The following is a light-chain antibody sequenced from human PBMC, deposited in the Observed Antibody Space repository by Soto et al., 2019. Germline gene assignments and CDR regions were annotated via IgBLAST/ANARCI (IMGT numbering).Light chain of an antibody. CDR2: DAS. CDR1: HDITSY. J-gene: IGKJ1*01. V-gene: IGKV1-5*01. CDR3: QQYNRYSTWT. Sequence: DIQMTQSPSSLSASVGDRVTITCQASHDITSYLNWYQHKPGKAPKVLIWDASSLQRGVPSRFSGSGSGTEFTLTISDLQPDDFATYYCQQYNRYSTWTFGQGTKVEIK.